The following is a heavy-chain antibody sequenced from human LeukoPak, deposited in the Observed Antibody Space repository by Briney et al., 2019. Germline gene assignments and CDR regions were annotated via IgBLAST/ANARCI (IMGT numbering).Heavy chain of an antibody. CDR3: ASPNSYGLYYFDY. CDR2: FDPEDGET. D-gene: IGHD5-18*01. V-gene: IGHV1-24*01. Sequence: SVKVSCKVSGYTLTELSMHWVRQAPGKGLEWMGGFDPEDGETIYAQKFQGRVTMTRDTSTSTVYMELSSLRSEDTAVYYCASPNSYGLYYFDYWGQGTLVTVSS. J-gene: IGHJ4*02. CDR1: GYTLTELS.